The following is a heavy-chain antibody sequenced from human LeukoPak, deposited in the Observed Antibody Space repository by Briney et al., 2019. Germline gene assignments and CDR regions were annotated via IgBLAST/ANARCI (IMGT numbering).Heavy chain of an antibody. J-gene: IGHJ4*02. V-gene: IGHV3-30*18. CDR1: GFTFSSYG. CDR2: ISYDGSNK. D-gene: IGHD6-6*01. CDR3: AKALRLTRQYSSSPVDY. Sequence: PGRSLRLSCAASGFTFSSYGMHWVRQAPGKGLEWVAVISYDGSNKYYADSVKGRFTISRDNSKNTLYLQMNSLRAEDTAVYYCAKALRLTRQYSSSPVDYWGQGTLVTVSS.